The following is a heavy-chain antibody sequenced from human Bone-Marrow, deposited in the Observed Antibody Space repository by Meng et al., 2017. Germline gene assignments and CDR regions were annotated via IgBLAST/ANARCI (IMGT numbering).Heavy chain of an antibody. CDR2: IIPIFGTA. Sequence: SVKVSCKASGGTFSSYAISWVRQAPGQGLEWMGGIIPIFGTANYAQKSQGRVTITADESTSTAYMELSSLRSEDTAVYYCARGSRWLQKPGWGMDVWGQGTTVTVSS. J-gene: IGHJ6*02. CDR1: GGTFSSYA. CDR3: ARGSRWLQKPGWGMDV. D-gene: IGHD5-24*01. V-gene: IGHV1-69*13.